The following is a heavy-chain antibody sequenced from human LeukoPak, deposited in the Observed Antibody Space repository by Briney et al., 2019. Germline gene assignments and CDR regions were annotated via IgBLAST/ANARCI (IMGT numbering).Heavy chain of an antibody. J-gene: IGHJ3*02. D-gene: IGHD6-6*01. CDR2: ISYDGSNK. Sequence: QPGRSLRLSCAASGFTFSSYAMHWVRQAPGKGLEWVAVISYDGSNKYYADSVKGRFTISRDNAKNSLYLQMNSLRAEDTAVYYCAREFEYSSSSAFDIWGQGTMVTVSS. V-gene: IGHV3-30-3*01. CDR3: AREFEYSSSSAFDI. CDR1: GFTFSSYA.